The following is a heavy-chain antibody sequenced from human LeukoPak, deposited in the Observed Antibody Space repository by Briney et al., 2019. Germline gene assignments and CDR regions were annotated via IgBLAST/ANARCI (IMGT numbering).Heavy chain of an antibody. CDR2: MSYDGRHT. CDR1: EFTLSIYA. Sequence: PGRSLRLSCAASEFTLSIYAMHWVRQAPGKGLEWVALMSYDGRHTYYADSVKGRFTISRDNSKNTLYLQMNSLRAEDTAVYYCARGYCRGGSCYNWGAFDIWGEGTMVTVSS. D-gene: IGHD2-15*01. CDR3: ARGYCRGGSCYNWGAFDI. J-gene: IGHJ3*02. V-gene: IGHV3-30*04.